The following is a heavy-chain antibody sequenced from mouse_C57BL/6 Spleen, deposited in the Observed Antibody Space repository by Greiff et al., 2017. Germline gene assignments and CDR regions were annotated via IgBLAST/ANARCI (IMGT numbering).Heavy chain of an antibody. D-gene: IGHD2-10*02. CDR1: GYAFSSSW. CDR3: ARGGYGNYGGYAMDY. V-gene: IGHV1-82*01. CDR2: IYPGDGDT. Sequence: QVQLKESGPELVKPGASVKISCKASGYAFSSSWMNWVKQRPGTGLEWIGRIYPGDGDTNYNGKFKGKATLTADKSSSTAYMQLSSLTSEDSAVYFCARGGYGNYGGYAMDYWGQGTSVTVSS. J-gene: IGHJ4*01.